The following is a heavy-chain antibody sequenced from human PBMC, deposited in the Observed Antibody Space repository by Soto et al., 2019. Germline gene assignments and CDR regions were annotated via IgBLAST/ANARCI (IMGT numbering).Heavy chain of an antibody. D-gene: IGHD5-18*01. V-gene: IGHV5-51*01. Sequence: GESLKISCKGSGYSFTSYWIGWVRQMPGKGLEWKGIIYPGDSDNRYSPSFQGQDTISTDKSISTTYQQWSSLKASDTSMYYCSRQAEYSYGFYYGMDVWGQGTTVTVSS. CDR3: SRQAEYSYGFYYGMDV. CDR2: IYPGDSDN. CDR1: GYSFTSYW. J-gene: IGHJ6*02.